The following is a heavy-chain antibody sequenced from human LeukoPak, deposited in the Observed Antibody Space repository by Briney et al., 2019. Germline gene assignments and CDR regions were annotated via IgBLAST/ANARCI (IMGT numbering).Heavy chain of an antibody. V-gene: IGHV3-53*01. D-gene: IGHD5-12*01. CDR1: GFTVSTNY. J-gene: IGHJ1*01. Sequence: GWSLRLSCAASGFTVSTNYMSWVRQAPGKGLQWVSVLYSGGSTYYADSVKGRFTISRDDSKNTLYLQMNSLRAEDTAVYYCTRVATIYRTPAEYFQHWGQGTLVTVSS. CDR3: TRVATIYRTPAEYFQH. CDR2: LYSGGST.